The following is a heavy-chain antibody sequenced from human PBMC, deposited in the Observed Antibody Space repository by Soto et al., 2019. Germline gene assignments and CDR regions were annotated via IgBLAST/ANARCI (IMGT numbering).Heavy chain of an antibody. Sequence: SETLFLTCAVSGYSISSGYYWGWIRQPPGKGLEWIGSIYHSGSTYYNPSPKSRVTISVDTSKNQFSLKLSSVTAADTAVYYCAREKQFLPYNWFDPWGQGTLVTVSS. V-gene: IGHV4-38-2*02. CDR2: IYHSGST. D-gene: IGHD3-3*01. J-gene: IGHJ5*02. CDR3: AREKQFLPYNWFDP. CDR1: GYSISSGYY.